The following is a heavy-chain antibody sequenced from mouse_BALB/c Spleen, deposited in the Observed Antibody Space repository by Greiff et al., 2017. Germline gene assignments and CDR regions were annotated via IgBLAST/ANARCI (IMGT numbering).Heavy chain of an antibody. CDR3: TRVLDSSGGYYFDY. D-gene: IGHD3-2*01. CDR2: ISSGGSYT. Sequence: EVQLVESGGGLVKPGGSLKLSCAASGFTFSSYTMSWVRQTPEKRLEWVATISSGGSYTYYPDSVKGRVTISRDNATNTLYLQMSSLKSEDTAMYYCTRVLDSSGGYYFDYWGQGTTATVSA. J-gene: IGHJ2*01. CDR1: GFTFSSYT. V-gene: IGHV5-6-4*01.